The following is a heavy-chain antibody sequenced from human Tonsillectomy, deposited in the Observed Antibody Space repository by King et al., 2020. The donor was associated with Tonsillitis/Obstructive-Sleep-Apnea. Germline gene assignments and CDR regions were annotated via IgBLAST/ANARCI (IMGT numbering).Heavy chain of an antibody. V-gene: IGHV4-34*01. CDR3: ARGDLLTGYYASTDFDY. J-gene: IGHJ4*02. D-gene: IGHD3-9*01. Sequence: VQLPQWGAGLLKPSETLSLTCAVYGGSFSVYYWSWIRQPPGKGLEWIGEINHSGSTKYNPSLKSRVIISLDTSKNQFSLKLSSVTAADTAVYYCARGDLLTGYYASTDFDYWGQGTLVTVSA. CDR1: GGSFSVYY. CDR2: INHSGST.